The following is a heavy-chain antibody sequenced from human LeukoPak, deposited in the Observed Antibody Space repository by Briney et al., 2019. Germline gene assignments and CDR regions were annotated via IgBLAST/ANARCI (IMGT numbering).Heavy chain of an antibody. V-gene: IGHV1-69*05. CDR2: IIPIFGTA. CDR1: GYTFATYG. J-gene: IGHJ4*02. D-gene: IGHD4-17*01. Sequence: SVKVSCKAFGYTFATYGISWVRQAPGQGLEWMGGIIPIFGTANYAQKFQGRVTITTDESTSTAYMELSSLRSEDTAVYYCASSMGDYAFDYWGQGTLVTVSS. CDR3: ASSMGDYAFDY.